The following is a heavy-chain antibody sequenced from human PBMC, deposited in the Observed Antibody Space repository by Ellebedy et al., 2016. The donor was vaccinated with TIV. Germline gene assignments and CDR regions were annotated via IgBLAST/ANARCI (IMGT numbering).Heavy chain of an antibody. Sequence: GESLKISXAASGFTFSSYAMSWVRQAPGKGLEWVSAISGSGGSTYYADSVKGRFTISRDNSKNTLYLQMNSLRAEDTAVYDCAKGRGGFDYWGQGTLVTVSS. D-gene: IGHD3-10*01. CDR1: GFTFSSYA. CDR3: AKGRGGFDY. J-gene: IGHJ4*02. V-gene: IGHV3-23*01. CDR2: ISGSGGST.